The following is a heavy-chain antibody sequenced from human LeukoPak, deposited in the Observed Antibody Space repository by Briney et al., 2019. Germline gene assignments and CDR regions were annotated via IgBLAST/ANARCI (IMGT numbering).Heavy chain of an antibody. CDR3: ASRPVVAAVNWFDP. Sequence: SETLSLTCTVSGGSISSSSYYWGWIRQPPGKGLEWIGSIHYSGSTYYNPSLKSRVTISVDTSKNQFSLKLSSVTAADTAVYYCASRPVVAAVNWFDPWAREPWSPSPQ. CDR2: IHYSGST. V-gene: IGHV4-39*01. D-gene: IGHD2-15*01. CDR1: GGSISSSSYY. J-gene: IGHJ5*02.